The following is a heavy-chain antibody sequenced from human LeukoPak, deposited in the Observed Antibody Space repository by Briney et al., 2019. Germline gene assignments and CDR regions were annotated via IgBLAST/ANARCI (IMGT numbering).Heavy chain of an antibody. CDR2: VTGSGANT. CDR3: ARSPTGGWTSYFDY. CDR1: GFTFGDYA. Sequence: GGSLRLSCAASGFTFGDYAMNWVRQAPGKGLEWVSSVTGSGANTYFADSVKGRFTISRDKSNNTLFLQMDSLRVEDTAVYYCARSPTGGWTSYFDYWGQGTLVTVSS. D-gene: IGHD3-16*01. V-gene: IGHV3-23*01. J-gene: IGHJ4*02.